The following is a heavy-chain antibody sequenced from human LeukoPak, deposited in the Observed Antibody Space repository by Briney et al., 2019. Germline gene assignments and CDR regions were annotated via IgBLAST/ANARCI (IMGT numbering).Heavy chain of an antibody. J-gene: IGHJ4*02. V-gene: IGHV1-69*04. D-gene: IGHD5-18*01. CDR3: ARVRGGFSYGLY. CDR1: GGTFSSYA. CDR2: IIPILGIA. Sequence: GASVKVSCKASGGTFSSYAISWVRQAPGQGLEWMGRIIPILGIANYAQKFQGRVTITADKSTSTAYMELSSLRSEDTAVYYCARVRGGFSYGLYWGQGTLVTVSS.